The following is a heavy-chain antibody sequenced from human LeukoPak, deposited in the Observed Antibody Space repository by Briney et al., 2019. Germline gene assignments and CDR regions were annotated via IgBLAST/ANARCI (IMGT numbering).Heavy chain of an antibody. D-gene: IGHD2-2*01. J-gene: IGHJ6*03. CDR1: GFTISNHW. Sequence: PGGSLRLSCAASGFTISNHWMHWVRQAPGKGLVWVSRINSDGRRTSYADSVKGRFTISRDNAKNTLYLQMNSLRPDDTAVYYCAREVEVVPATMGAYYYYYMDVWGKGTTVTVS. V-gene: IGHV3-74*01. CDR2: INSDGRRT. CDR3: AREVEVVPATMGAYYYYYMDV.